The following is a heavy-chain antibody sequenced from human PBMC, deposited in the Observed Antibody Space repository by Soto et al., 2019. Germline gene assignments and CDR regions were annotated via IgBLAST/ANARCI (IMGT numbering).Heavy chain of an antibody. CDR3: ARMTARPS. D-gene: IGHD5-18*01. Sequence: PSETLSLTCTVSGGSVSSGSYYWSWIRQPPGKGLEWIGYIYYSGSTNYNPSLKSRVTISVDTSKNQFSLKLSSVTAADTSVYYCARMTARPSWGQGTLVTVSS. J-gene: IGHJ4*02. V-gene: IGHV4-61*01. CDR1: GGSVSSGSYY. CDR2: IYYSGST.